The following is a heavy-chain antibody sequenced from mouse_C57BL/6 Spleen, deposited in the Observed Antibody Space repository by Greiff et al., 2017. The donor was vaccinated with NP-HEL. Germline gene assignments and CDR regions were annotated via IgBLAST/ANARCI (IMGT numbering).Heavy chain of an antibody. CDR3: ARTRDGYYDAMDY. Sequence: QVTLKESGPGILQSSQTLSLTCSFSGFSLSTSGMGVSWIRQPSGKGLEWLAQIYWDDDKRYNPSLKSRLTISKDTSRNQVFLKITSVDTADTATYYCARTRDGYYDAMDYWGQGTSVTVSS. J-gene: IGHJ4*01. CDR1: GFSLSTSGMG. V-gene: IGHV8-12*01. D-gene: IGHD2-3*01. CDR2: IYWDDDK.